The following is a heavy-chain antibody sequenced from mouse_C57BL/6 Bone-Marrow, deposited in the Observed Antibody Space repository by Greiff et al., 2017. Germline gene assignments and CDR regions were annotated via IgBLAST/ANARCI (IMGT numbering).Heavy chain of an antibody. Sequence: VQLQQPGAELVMPGASVKLSCKASGYTFTSYWMHWVKQRPGQGLEWFGEIDPSDSYTNYNQKFKGKSTLTVDKSSSTAYMQLSSLTSEDSAVYYCARKGWYFDVWGTGTTVTVSS. J-gene: IGHJ1*03. CDR1: GYTFTSYW. CDR3: ARKGWYFDV. CDR2: IDPSDSYT. V-gene: IGHV1-69*01.